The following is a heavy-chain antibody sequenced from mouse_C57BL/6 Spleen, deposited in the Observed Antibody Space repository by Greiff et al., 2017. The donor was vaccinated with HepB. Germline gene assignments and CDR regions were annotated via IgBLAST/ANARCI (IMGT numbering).Heavy chain of an antibody. CDR1: GYTFTDYY. Sequence: VQLQQSGPELVKPGASVKISCKASGYTFTDYYMNWVKQSHGKSLEWIGDINPNNGGTSYNQKFKGKATLTVDKSSSTAYMELRSLTSEDSAVYYCARGDDPWGQGTSVTVSS. CDR3: ARGDDP. J-gene: IGHJ4*01. CDR2: INPNNGGT. D-gene: IGHD2-3*01. V-gene: IGHV1-26*01.